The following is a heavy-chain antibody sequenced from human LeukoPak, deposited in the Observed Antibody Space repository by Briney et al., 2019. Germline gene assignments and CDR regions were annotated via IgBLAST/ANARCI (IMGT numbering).Heavy chain of an antibody. V-gene: IGHV3-66*04. CDR2: VYPNGRT. CDR1: GFTFTSYW. Sequence: GGSLRLSCAASGFTFTSYWMSWVRQAPGQGPEWVSVVYPNGRTYYADSVKDRFTVARDNFRNTLYLQMDSLRVEDTALYYCARRWSLDLWGRGTLVTVSS. J-gene: IGHJ2*01. CDR3: ARRWSLDL.